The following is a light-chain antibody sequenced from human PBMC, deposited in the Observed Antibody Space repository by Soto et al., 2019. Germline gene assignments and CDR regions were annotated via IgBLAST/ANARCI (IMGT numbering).Light chain of an antibody. CDR1: SSDVGGYNY. CDR2: DVS. CDR3: CSYAGSYFYV. J-gene: IGLJ1*01. V-gene: IGLV2-11*01. Sequence: QSALTQPRSVSWSPGQSVTISCTGTSSDVGGYNYVSWYQQHPGKAPKLMIYDVSKRPSGVPDRFSGSKSGNTASLTISGLQAEDEADYYCCSYAGSYFYVFGTGTKLTVL.